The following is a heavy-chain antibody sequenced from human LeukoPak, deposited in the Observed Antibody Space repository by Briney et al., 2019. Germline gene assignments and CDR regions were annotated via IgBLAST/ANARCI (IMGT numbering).Heavy chain of an antibody. J-gene: IGHJ3*02. V-gene: IGHV3-33*06. CDR3: AKERLWFGEGGAFDI. CDR2: IWYDGSNK. Sequence: GGSLRLSCAASGFTFSSYGMHWVRQAPGKGLEWVAVIWYDGSNKYYADSVKGRFTISRDNSKNTLYLQMNSLRAEDTAVYYCAKERLWFGEGGAFDIWGQGTMVTVSS. D-gene: IGHD3-10*01. CDR1: GFTFSSYG.